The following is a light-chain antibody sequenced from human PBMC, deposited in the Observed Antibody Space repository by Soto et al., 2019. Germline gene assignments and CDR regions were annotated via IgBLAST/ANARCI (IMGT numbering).Light chain of an antibody. J-gene: IGKJ3*01. CDR2: DAS. CDR3: QQYDNLPLT. CDR1: QDISNY. Sequence: DIPMTQSPSSLSASVGDRVTITCQASQDISNYLTWYQQKPGKAPKLLIYDASNLETGVPSRFSGSGSGTDFTFTISSLQPEDIATYYCQQYDNLPLTFGPGTKVDIK. V-gene: IGKV1-33*01.